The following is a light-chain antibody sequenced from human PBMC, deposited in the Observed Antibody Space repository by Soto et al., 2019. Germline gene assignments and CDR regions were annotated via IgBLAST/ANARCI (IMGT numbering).Light chain of an antibody. CDR3: CSYAGRTTPYV. V-gene: IGLV2-23*02. J-gene: IGLJ1*01. Sequence: QSVLTQPASVSGSPGQSITISCTGTSSDVGSYNLVSWYQHHPGKAPKLMIYEVSERPSGVSNRFSGSKSGNTASLTISGLQAEDGADYYCCSYAGRTTPYVFGTGTKVTVL. CDR2: EVS. CDR1: SSDVGSYNL.